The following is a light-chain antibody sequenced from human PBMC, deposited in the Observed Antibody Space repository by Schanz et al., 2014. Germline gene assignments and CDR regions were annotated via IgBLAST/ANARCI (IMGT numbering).Light chain of an antibody. CDR1: QSVSSSY. CDR2: GAS. J-gene: IGKJ1*01. CDR3: QQYGGSPKT. Sequence: EIVLTQSPGTLSLFPGERATLSCRASQSVSSSYLVWYQQKPGQAPRLLIYGASSRATGIPDRFSGSGSGTDFTLTISRLEPEDFAVYYCQQYGGSPKTFGQGTKVEIK. V-gene: IGKV3-20*01.